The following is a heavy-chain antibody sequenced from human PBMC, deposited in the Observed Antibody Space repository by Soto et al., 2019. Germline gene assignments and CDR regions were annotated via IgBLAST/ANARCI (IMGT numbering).Heavy chain of an antibody. Sequence: QVQLQESGPGLVRPSGTLSLTCAVSGGFISSNYWWSWVRQTPGKGLEWIGDAYHSGSTKYNPSRNSRVSISVDKSKNQFSLKLTSVTAADTAVYYCARNPPSSYYGGSGTFDYWGQGTLVTISS. CDR3: ARNPPSSYYGGSGTFDY. J-gene: IGHJ4*02. V-gene: IGHV4-4*02. D-gene: IGHD3-22*01. CDR2: AYHSGST. CDR1: GGFISSNYW.